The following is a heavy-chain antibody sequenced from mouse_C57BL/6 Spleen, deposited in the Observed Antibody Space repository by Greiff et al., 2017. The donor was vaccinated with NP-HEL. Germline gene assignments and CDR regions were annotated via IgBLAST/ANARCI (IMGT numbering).Heavy chain of an antibody. V-gene: IGHV14-4*01. CDR2: IDPENGDT. D-gene: IGHD1-3*01. CDR3: TTPNYLRGFDY. J-gene: IGHJ2*01. Sequence: EVQLQQSGAELVRPGASVKLSCTASGFNIKDDYMHWVKQRPEQGLEWIGWIDPENGDTEYASKFQGKATITADTSSNTAYLQLSSLTSEDTAVYYCTTPNYLRGFDYWGQGTTLTVSS. CDR1: GFNIKDDY.